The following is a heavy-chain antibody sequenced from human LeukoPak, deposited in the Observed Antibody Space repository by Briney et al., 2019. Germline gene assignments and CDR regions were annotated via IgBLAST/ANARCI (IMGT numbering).Heavy chain of an antibody. CDR2: ISGSGGST. J-gene: IGHJ4*02. D-gene: IGHD2-2*01. V-gene: IGHV3-23*01. CDR3: AKDLSIVIVPAAFDY. Sequence: PGGSLRLSCAASGFTFSSYAMSWVRPAPGKGLGWVSAISGSGGSTYYADSVKGRFTISRDNSKTTLYLHMNSLRAEDTAVYYCAKDLSIVIVPAAFDYWGQGTLVTVSS. CDR1: GFTFSSYA.